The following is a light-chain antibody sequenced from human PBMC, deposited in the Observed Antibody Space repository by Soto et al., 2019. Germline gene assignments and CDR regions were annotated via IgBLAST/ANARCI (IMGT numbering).Light chain of an antibody. CDR2: GAS. J-gene: IGKJ1*01. Sequence: EVVLTQSPVTLSLSPGERATLSCRASENVRTFVDWYQQKPGQAPRLLIYGASNRATGIPDRFSGSGSGTDFTLTISRLEPEDFAVYYCQQYGSSGTFGQGTKVDIK. V-gene: IGKV3-20*01. CDR1: ENVRTF. CDR3: QQYGSSGT.